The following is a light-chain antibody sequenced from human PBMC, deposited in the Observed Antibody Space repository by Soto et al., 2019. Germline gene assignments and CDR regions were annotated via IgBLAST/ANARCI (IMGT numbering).Light chain of an antibody. CDR1: SSDVGSYNL. CDR3: CSYAGSSTWV. Sequence: QSALTQPASVSGSPGQSIPISCTGTSSDVGSYNLVSWYQQHPGKAPKLMIYEGSKRPSGVSNRFSGSKSGNTASLTISGLQAEDEADYYCCSYAGSSTWVFGGGTMLTVL. CDR2: EGS. J-gene: IGLJ3*02. V-gene: IGLV2-23*01.